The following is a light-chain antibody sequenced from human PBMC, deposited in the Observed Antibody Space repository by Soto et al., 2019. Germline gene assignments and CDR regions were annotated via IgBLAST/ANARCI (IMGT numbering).Light chain of an antibody. CDR3: SSFASTPTYV. J-gene: IGLJ1*01. V-gene: IGLV2-14*01. Sequence: QSALTQPASVSGSPGQSITISCTGTSSDVAFYNHVSWYQQHPGKAPKPLIYEVTNRPSGVSHRFSGSKSGNTASLTISGLPAQDEADYSCSSFASTPTYVFGTGTKVTVL. CDR1: SSDVAFYNH. CDR2: EVT.